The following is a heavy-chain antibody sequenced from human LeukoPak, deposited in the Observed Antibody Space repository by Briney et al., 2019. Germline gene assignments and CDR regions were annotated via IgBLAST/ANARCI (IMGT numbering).Heavy chain of an antibody. CDR3: AKSNGHGFVDI. J-gene: IGHJ3*02. CDR1: GGSISTSSYY. Sequence: SESLSLTCTVSGGSISTSSYYWGWIRQPPGKGLDWIGNIFYSGSTYYSPSLRSRVNISLDTSRNQFSLKMNSVTAADKAVYYCAKSNGHGFVDIWGQGTMVTVSS. CDR2: IFYSGST. D-gene: IGHD2-8*01. V-gene: IGHV4-39*07.